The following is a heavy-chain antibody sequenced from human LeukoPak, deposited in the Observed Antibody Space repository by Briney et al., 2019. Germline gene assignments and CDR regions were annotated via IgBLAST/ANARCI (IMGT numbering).Heavy chain of an antibody. Sequence: ASVKVSCKASGYTFTSYYMHWVRQAPGQGLEWLACMQPYSGNTDYAQKFQGRLTMTRNSSTNTVYMELSGLTSEDTAVYYCARGLPLDHWGQGTLVTVSS. CDR1: GYTFTSYY. CDR3: ARGLPLDH. CDR2: MQPYSGNT. D-gene: IGHD2-21*02. V-gene: IGHV1-8*02. J-gene: IGHJ4*02.